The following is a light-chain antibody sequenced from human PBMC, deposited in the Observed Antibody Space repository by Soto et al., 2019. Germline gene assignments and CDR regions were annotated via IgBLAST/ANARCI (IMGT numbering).Light chain of an antibody. CDR2: EIS. CDR1: SSDVGAHNF. Sequence: QSALTQPASVSGSPGQSITISCTGTSSDVGAHNFVSWYQQHPGKAPKLIFYEISNRPPGLSDRFSGSRSGTTASLTISGLQAEDEADYFCSSYTSSSLYVFGTGTKLTVL. V-gene: IGLV2-14*01. CDR3: SSYTSSSLYV. J-gene: IGLJ1*01.